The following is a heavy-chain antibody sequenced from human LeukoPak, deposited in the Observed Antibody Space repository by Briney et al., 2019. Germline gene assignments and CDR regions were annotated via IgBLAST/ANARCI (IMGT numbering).Heavy chain of an antibody. CDR2: INPNSGGT. D-gene: IGHD6-19*01. V-gene: IGHV1-2*04. CDR1: GYTFTGYY. Sequence: GASVKVSCKASGYTFTGYYMHWVRQAPGQGLEWMGWINPNSGGTNYAQKFQGWVTMTRDTSISTAYMELSRLRSDDTAVYYCARESVAGTAYYFDYWGQGTLVTVSS. J-gene: IGHJ4*02. CDR3: ARESVAGTAYYFDY.